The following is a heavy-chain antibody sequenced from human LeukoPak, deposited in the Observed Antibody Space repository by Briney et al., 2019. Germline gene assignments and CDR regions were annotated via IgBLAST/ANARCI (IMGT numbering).Heavy chain of an antibody. D-gene: IGHD6-19*01. V-gene: IGHV4-4*07. J-gene: IGHJ4*02. CDR2: IYTSGST. CDR1: GGSISSYY. CDR3: ARGKVVAGTPGQNSWDN. Sequence: SETLSLTCTVSGGSISSYYWNWIRQPAGKGLEWIGRIYTSGSTNYNPSLKSRVTMSVDASKNQFSLKLTPVTAADTAVYYCARGKVVAGTPGQNSWDNWGQGILVTVSS.